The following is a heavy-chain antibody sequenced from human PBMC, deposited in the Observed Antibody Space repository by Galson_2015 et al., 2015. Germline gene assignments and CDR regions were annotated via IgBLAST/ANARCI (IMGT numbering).Heavy chain of an antibody. V-gene: IGHV3-33*08. CDR3: ARGRVAGQGMG. CDR1: GFTFSSYA. CDR2: IWYDGSNK. D-gene: IGHD2-15*01. Sequence: SLRLSCAASGFTFSSYAMSWVRQAPGKGLEWVAVIWYDGSNKYYADSVKGRFTISRDNSKNTLYLQMNSLRAEDTAVYYCARGRVAGQGMGWGQGTLVTVSS. J-gene: IGHJ4*02.